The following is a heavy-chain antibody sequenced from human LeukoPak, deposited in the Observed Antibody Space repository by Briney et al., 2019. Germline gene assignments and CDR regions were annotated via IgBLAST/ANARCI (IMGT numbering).Heavy chain of an antibody. D-gene: IGHD1-26*01. CDR2: IYYSGST. CDR1: GGSISSYY. J-gene: IGHJ4*02. V-gene: IGHV4-59*01. Sequence: RSSETLSLTCTVSGGSISSYYWSWIRQPPGKGLEWIGYIYYSGSTNYNPSLKSRVTISVDTSKNQFSLKLSSVTAADTAVYYCARVRRLSGSYFDYWGQGTLVTVSS. CDR3: ARVRRLSGSYFDY.